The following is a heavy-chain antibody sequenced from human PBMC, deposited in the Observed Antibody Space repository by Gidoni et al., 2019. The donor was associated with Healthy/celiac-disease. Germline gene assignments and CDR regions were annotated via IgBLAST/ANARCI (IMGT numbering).Heavy chain of an antibody. Sequence: EVQLLESGGGLVQPGGSLRLSCAASGFTFSSYAMSWVRQAPGQGLEWVSAISGSGGSTYYADSVKGLFTISRDNSKNTLYLQMNSLRAEDTAVYYCAKDYKPMVRGVIIDEAPDAFDIWGQGTMVTVSS. V-gene: IGHV3-23*01. CDR1: GFTFSSYA. CDR2: ISGSGGST. D-gene: IGHD3-10*01. CDR3: AKDYKPMVRGVIIDEAPDAFDI. J-gene: IGHJ3*02.